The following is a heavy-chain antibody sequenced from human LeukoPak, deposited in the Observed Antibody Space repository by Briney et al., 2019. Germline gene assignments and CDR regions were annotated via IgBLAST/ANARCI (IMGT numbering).Heavy chain of an antibody. CDR1: GFTFSSYA. Sequence: PGGSLRLSCAASGFTFSSYAMHWVRLAPGKGLEWVAVISYDGSNKYYADSVKGRFTIPRDNSKNTLYLQMNSLRAEDTAVYYCARESSSWIDYWGQGTLVTVSS. CDR2: ISYDGSNK. CDR3: ARESSSWIDY. V-gene: IGHV3-30-3*01. D-gene: IGHD6-13*01. J-gene: IGHJ4*02.